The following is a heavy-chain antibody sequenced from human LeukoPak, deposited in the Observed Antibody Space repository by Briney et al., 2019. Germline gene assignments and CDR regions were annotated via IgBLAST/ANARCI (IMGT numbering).Heavy chain of an antibody. Sequence: ASVKVSCEASGYTFTSYDINWVRQATGQGLEWMGGMNPNSGNTGYAQKFQGRVTMTRNTSISTAYMELSSLRSEDTAVYYCARGRRFLTIYYYYMDVWGKGTTVTVSS. CDR2: MNPNSGNT. CDR3: ARGRRFLTIYYYYMDV. CDR1: GYTFTSYD. D-gene: IGHD3-3*01. J-gene: IGHJ6*03. V-gene: IGHV1-8*01.